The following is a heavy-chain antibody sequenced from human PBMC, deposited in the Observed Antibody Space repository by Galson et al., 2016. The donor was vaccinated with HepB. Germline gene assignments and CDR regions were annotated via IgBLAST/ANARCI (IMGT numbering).Heavy chain of an antibody. V-gene: IGHV3-9*01. J-gene: IGHJ6*02. CDR2: ITWNSVRK. D-gene: IGHD3-3*01. CDR3: AKDINYDFWSGRHGMDV. Sequence: SLRLSCAASGFKFDDYAMHWVRQAPGKGLEWVAGITWNSVRKVYSDAVKGRFTISRDNDRNSLYLRVSSLRPEDTALYYCAKDINYDFWSGRHGMDVWGLGTTVTVSS. CDR1: GFKFDDYA.